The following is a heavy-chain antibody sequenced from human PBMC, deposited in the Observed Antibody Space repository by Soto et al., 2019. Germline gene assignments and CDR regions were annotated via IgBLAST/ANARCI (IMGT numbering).Heavy chain of an antibody. D-gene: IGHD6-19*01. Sequence: GGSLRLSCAASGFTFSSYWMSWVRQAPGKGLEWVANIKQDGSEKYYVDSVKGRFTISRDNAKNSLYLQMNSLRAEDTAVYYCAREAAVAGSRYYFDYWGQGTLVTVSS. V-gene: IGHV3-7*01. CDR1: GFTFSSYW. CDR2: IKQDGSEK. CDR3: AREAAVAGSRYYFDY. J-gene: IGHJ4*02.